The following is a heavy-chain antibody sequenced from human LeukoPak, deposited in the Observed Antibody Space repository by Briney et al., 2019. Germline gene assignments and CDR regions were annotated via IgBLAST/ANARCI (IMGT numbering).Heavy chain of an antibody. CDR2: TYYRSKWFN. Sequence: SQTLSLTFAISGDTVSSNSVAWNWLRQSPSKGLEWLGRTYYRSKWFNDYAESLKSRLTINAETSNNQFSLHLNSVTPEDTAVYYCARGAPGGSHLAYWGQGTLVTVSS. CDR3: ARGAPGGSHLAY. V-gene: IGHV6-1*01. D-gene: IGHD2-15*01. CDR1: GDTVSSNSVA. J-gene: IGHJ4*02.